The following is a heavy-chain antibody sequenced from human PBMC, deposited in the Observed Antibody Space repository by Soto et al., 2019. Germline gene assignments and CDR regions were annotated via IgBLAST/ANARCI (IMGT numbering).Heavy chain of an antibody. CDR1: GGTFSSYA. CDR2: IIPIFGTA. J-gene: IGHJ5*02. V-gene: IGHV1-69*06. Sequence: GSSVRVFGRASGGTFSSYAISWVRQAPGQGREWRGGIIPIFGTANYAQQFQGRVTITADKSTSTAYMELRSLRSEDTAVYYCARHGNRDGSNPWFKPWGEG. CDR3: ARHGNRDGSNPWFKP. D-gene: IGHD5-12*01.